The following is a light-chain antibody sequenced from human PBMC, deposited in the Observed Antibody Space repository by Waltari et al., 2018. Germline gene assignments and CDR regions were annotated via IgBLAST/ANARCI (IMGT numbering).Light chain of an antibody. CDR2: GAS. V-gene: IGKV3-15*01. CDR1: HFVDGK. J-gene: IGKJ4*01. CDR3: QQYNNWPLT. Sequence: EIRMTQSPATLSVAPGERATLFCRASHFVDGKVAWYQQRPGQAPRLLMYGASIRATGFPPRFTASGSGTQFTLTIGSLQSEDFAVYFCQQYNNWPLTVGGGTRVEV.